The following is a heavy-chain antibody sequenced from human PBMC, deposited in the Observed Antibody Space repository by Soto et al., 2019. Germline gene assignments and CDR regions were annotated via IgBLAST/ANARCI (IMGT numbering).Heavy chain of an antibody. Sequence: ASETLSLTCAVYGGSFSCYYWSWIRQPPGKGLEWIGEINHSGSTNYNPSLKSRVTISVDTSKNQFSLKLSSVTAADTAVYYCARGRGGEQLVDYYYYGMDVWGQGTTVTVSS. J-gene: IGHJ6*02. V-gene: IGHV4-34*01. CDR2: INHSGST. CDR3: ARGRGGEQLVDYYYYGMDV. CDR1: GGSFSCYY. D-gene: IGHD6-6*01.